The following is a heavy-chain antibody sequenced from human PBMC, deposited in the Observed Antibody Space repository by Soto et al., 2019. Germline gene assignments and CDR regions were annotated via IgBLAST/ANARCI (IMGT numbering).Heavy chain of an antibody. V-gene: IGHV4-39*01. CDR2: IYYSGST. D-gene: IGHD6-19*01. J-gene: IGHJ4*02. CDR1: GDSMSSSDYY. CDR3: ARRTVNIRTFYSGLKTHCFDY. Sequence: SETLSLTCAVSGDSMSSSDYYWGWIRQPPGKGLEWIGSIYYSGSTYYNPSLQSRVAISVDTSKNQFSLKLKSVTAADTAIYYCARRTVNIRTFYSGLKTHCFDYWVQGAPVTVSS.